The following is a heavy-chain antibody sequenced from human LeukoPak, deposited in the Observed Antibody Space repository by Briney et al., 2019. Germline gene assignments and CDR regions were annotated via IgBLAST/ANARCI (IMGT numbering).Heavy chain of an antibody. V-gene: IGHV4-34*01. CDR1: GGSFSGYY. CDR2: INHSGST. CDR3: ARDDKRKPEYSSSSGIGY. Sequence: SETLSLTCAVYGGSFSGYYWSWIRQPPGKGLEWIGEINHSGSTNYNPSLKSRVTISVDTSKNQFSLKLSSVTAADTAVYYCARDDKRKPEYSSSSGIGYWGQGTLVTVSS. D-gene: IGHD6-6*01. J-gene: IGHJ4*02.